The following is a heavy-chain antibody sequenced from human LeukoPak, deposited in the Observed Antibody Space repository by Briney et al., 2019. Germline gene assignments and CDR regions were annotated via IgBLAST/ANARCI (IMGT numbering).Heavy chain of an antibody. CDR3: AKDNSGYDAYYFDY. V-gene: IGHV3-30*18. CDR1: GFTFSSYW. D-gene: IGHD5-12*01. J-gene: IGHJ4*02. CDR2: ISYDGSNK. Sequence: GGYLRLSCAASGFTFSSYWMSWARQAPGKGLEWVAVISYDGSNKYYADSVKGRFTISRDNSKNTLYLQMNSLRAEDTAVYYCAKDNSGYDAYYFDYWGQGTLVTVSS.